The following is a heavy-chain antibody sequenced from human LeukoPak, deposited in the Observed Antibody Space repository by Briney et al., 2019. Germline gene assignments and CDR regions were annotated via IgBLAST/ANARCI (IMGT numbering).Heavy chain of an antibody. D-gene: IGHD3-22*01. J-gene: IGHJ4*02. CDR1: GFTFSSYE. V-gene: IGHV3-48*03. Sequence: PGGSLRLSCAVSGFTFSSYEMNWVRQAPGEGLEWVSFISSSGTYIYYADSVKGRFTISRDNARNSLYLQMNSLRAEDTAVYYCARQLYDTSGPFDYWGQGTLVTVSS. CDR2: ISSSGTYI. CDR3: ARQLYDTSGPFDY.